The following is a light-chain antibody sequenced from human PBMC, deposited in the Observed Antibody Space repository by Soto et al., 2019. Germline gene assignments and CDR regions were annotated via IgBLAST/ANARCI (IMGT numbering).Light chain of an antibody. Sequence: EIVMTQSPATLSVSPGERATLSCRTSQSVSSNLAWYQQKPGQAPRLLIYGVFTRATGIPARFSGSGSGTEFTLTISSLQSEDFAVYCCQQYNNWPCTFGQGTKLEMK. CDR2: GVF. V-gene: IGKV3-15*01. J-gene: IGKJ1*01. CDR3: QQYNNWPCT. CDR1: QSVSSN.